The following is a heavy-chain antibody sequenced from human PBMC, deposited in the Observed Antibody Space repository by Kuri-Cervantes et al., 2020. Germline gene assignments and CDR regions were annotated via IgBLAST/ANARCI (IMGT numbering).Heavy chain of an antibody. V-gene: IGHV3-30*03. CDR3: ARLRFYGMDV. CDR2: ISYDGSNK. J-gene: IGHJ6*02. Sequence: GGSLRLSCAASGFTFSSYGMHWVRQAPGKGLEWVAVISYDGSNKYYADSVKGRFTISRDNSKNTLYLQMNSLRAEDTAMYYCARLRFYGMDVWGQGTTVTVSS. CDR1: GFTFSSYG. D-gene: IGHD4-17*01.